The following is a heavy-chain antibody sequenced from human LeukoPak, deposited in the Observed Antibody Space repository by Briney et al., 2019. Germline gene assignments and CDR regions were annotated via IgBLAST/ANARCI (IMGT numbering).Heavy chain of an antibody. CDR1: GGSISSYY. CDR3: ARGGYYDSSGYPVDY. Sequence: SETLSLTCTVSGGSISSYYWSWIRQPPGKGLEWIGYIYYSGSTNYNPSLKSRVTISVDTSKNQFSLKLSSVTAADTAVDYCARGGYYDSSGYPVDYWGQGTLVTVSS. D-gene: IGHD3-22*01. J-gene: IGHJ4*02. V-gene: IGHV4-59*01. CDR2: IYYSGST.